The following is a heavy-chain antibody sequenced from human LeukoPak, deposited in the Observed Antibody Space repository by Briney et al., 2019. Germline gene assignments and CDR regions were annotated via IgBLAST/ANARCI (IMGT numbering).Heavy chain of an antibody. V-gene: IGHV1-46*01. CDR2: INPSGGST. CDR3: ARDVRNYYYMDV. D-gene: IGHD3-16*02. Sequence: ASVKVSCKASGYTFISYYMHWVRQAPGQGLEWMGIINPSGGSTSYAQKFQGRVTMTRDTSTSTVYMELSSLRSEDTAVYYCARDVRNYYYMDVWGKGTTVTVSS. CDR1: GYTFISYY. J-gene: IGHJ6*03.